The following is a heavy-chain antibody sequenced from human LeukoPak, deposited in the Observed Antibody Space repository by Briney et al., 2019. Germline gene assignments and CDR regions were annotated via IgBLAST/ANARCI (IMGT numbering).Heavy chain of an antibody. D-gene: IGHD3-10*01. CDR3: AALVR. Sequence: GGSLRLSCAASGFTFTNAWMRRVRQDPGTGLEWAGRIKSKNDGGTTEQDAPVKGRFNHTRNDSKKTLYLEMNSLKTEDTAVYYCAALVRGGQGTLVTVSS. CDR2: IKSKNDGGTT. J-gene: IGHJ4*02. CDR1: GFTFTNAW. V-gene: IGHV3-15*01.